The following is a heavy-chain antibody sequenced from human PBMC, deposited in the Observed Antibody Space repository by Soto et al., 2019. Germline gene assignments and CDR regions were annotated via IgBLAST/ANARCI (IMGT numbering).Heavy chain of an antibody. CDR1: GASISSTSYY. J-gene: IGHJ6*02. Sequence: SETLSLTCTVSGASISSTSYYWGWIRQPPGKGREWIGSFYYSGSTYYNPSLKSRVIISVDTSKNQFSLKLSSVTAADTAVYYCARRGLPAGTGLDDWGQGTTVTVSS. D-gene: IGHD2-2*01. CDR3: ARRGLPAGTGLDD. CDR2: FYYSGST. V-gene: IGHV4-39*01.